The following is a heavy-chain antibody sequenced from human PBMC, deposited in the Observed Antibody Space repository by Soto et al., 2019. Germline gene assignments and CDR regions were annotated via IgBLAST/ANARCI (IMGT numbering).Heavy chain of an antibody. CDR3: AKEVSLAAAGLYDY. V-gene: IGHV3-23*01. CDR2: ISGSGGST. J-gene: IGHJ4*02. Sequence: PGKGLEWVSAISGSGGSTYYADSVKGRFTISRDNSKNTLYLQMNSLRAEDTAVYYCAKEVSLAAAGLYDYWGQGTLVTVSS. D-gene: IGHD6-13*01.